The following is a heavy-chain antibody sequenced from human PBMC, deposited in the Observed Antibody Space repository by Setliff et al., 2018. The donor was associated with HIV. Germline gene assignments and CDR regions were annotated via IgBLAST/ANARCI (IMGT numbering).Heavy chain of an antibody. Sequence: SLRLSCAASGFIFSNYAMHWVRQAPGKGLEWVALISSDGSNKYYVDSVKGRFTISRDSSTNTLFLQMNSLRIEDTAVYYCAKEVLNVLEDPYLDVWGRGTTVTVSS. CDR2: ISSDGSNK. CDR1: GFIFSNYA. J-gene: IGHJ6*03. CDR3: AKEVLNVLEDPYLDV. D-gene: IGHD2-8*01. V-gene: IGHV3-30*18.